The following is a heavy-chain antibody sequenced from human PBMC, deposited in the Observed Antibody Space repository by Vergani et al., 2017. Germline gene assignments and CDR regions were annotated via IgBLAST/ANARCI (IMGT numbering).Heavy chain of an antibody. CDR2: INRGSTT. Sequence: EVQLLESGGGLVQPGGSLRVSCAASGFPFRSDAMSWVRQAPGKGLEWVSAINRGSTTYYADSVKGRFTISRDNSKNTVFLQMNSLRAEDTAVYYCAKEGRSGITPFVADWGQGTLVTVSS. CDR3: AKEGRSGITPFVAD. V-gene: IGHV3-23*01. J-gene: IGHJ4*02. D-gene: IGHD1-14*01. CDR1: GFPFRSDA.